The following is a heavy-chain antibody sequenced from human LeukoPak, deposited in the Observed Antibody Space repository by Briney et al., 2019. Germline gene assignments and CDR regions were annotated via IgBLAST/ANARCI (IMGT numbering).Heavy chain of an antibody. CDR3: ASKQVGATTRPTTIDY. CDR1: GGSLSSYY. J-gene: IGHJ4*02. D-gene: IGHD1-26*01. CDR2: IYYTGST. Sequence: SETLSLTCTVSGGSLSSYYWSWIRQPPGKGLEWIGYIYYTGSTNYNPSLKSRVTISVDTSKNQFSLKLSSVTAADTAVYYCASKQVGATTRPTTIDYWGQGTLVTVSS. V-gene: IGHV4-59*12.